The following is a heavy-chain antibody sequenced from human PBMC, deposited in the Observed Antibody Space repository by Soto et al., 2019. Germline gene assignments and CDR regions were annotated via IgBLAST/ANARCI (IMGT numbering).Heavy chain of an antibody. CDR2: ISAYNGNT. Sequence: GASVKVSCKTSGYIFTSYGISWVRQAPGQGLEWMGWISAYNGNTKYAQKLQDRVTMTTDMSTSTAYMELRSLRSDDTAVYYCARHVRMVRSRFGPNSSGWYIDYWGQGTLVTVSS. D-gene: IGHD6-19*01. CDR3: ARHVRMVRSRFGPNSSGWYIDY. J-gene: IGHJ4*02. CDR1: GYIFTSYG. V-gene: IGHV1-18*01.